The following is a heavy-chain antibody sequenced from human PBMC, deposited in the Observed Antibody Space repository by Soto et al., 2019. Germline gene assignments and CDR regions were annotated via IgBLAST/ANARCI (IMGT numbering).Heavy chain of an antibody. CDR1: GFTFSSYA. J-gene: IGHJ4*02. CDR3: AKALGELSPESYEY. D-gene: IGHD3-16*02. V-gene: IGHV3-30*18. CDR2: ISYDGSDK. Sequence: QVQLVESGGGVVQPGRSLRLSCAASGFTFSSYAMHWVRQAPGKGLEWVAVISYDGSDKYYADSVKSRFTISRDNSKNTLNLQMNSLRADDTAVYYCAKALGELSPESYEYWGQGTLITVSS.